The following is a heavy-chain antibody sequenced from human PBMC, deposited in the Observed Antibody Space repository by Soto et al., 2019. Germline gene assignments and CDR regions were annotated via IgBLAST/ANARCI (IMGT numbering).Heavy chain of an antibody. CDR3: SRGTLPRYCSSTNCAYYMDV. CDR1: GGSFGGYC. CDR2: SNGGGST. V-gene: IGHV4-34*01. Sequence: SETLSLTCAVYGGSFGGYCWSWIRRPPGKGLEWIGESNGGGSTNYNPSPKSRLTISTDTSKKQFSLRLSSVTAADTAVYYCSRGTLPRYCSSTNCAYYMDVWGKGTTVTVSS. D-gene: IGHD2-2*01. J-gene: IGHJ6*03.